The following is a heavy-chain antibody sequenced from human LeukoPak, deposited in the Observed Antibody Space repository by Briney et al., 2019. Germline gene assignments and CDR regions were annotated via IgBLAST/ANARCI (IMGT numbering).Heavy chain of an antibody. Sequence: PGGSLRLSCAASGFTVNSNYMSWVRQAPGKGLEWVSVVCSGDRTYYADSVKGRFTISRDDSTNTLYLLMNSLRAEDTAVYYCARGYLIDYWGQGTLVTVSS. J-gene: IGHJ4*02. CDR3: ARGYLIDY. CDR1: GFTVNSNY. V-gene: IGHV3-66*01. D-gene: IGHD1-26*01. CDR2: VCSGDRT.